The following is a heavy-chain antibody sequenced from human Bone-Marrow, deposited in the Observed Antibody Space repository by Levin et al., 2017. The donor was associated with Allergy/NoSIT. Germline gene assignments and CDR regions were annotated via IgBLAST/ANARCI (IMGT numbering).Heavy chain of an antibody. J-gene: IGHJ6*02. CDR1: GGTFSTYG. CDR3: ARGTWGVPTSSEGYYYYGMDV. D-gene: IGHD3-16*01. V-gene: IGHV1-69*13. CDR2: IIPILGTA. Sequence: SVKVSCKASGGTFSTYGISWVRQAPGQGLEWMGGIIPILGTANYAQKFQGRVTLSADESTSTAYMELSSLRSEDTAVYYCARGTWGVPTSSEGYYYYGMDVWGQGTTVTVSS.